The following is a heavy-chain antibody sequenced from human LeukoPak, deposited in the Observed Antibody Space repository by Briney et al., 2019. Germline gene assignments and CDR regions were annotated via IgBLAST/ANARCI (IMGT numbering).Heavy chain of an antibody. D-gene: IGHD4-17*01. CDR3: ARDRYGDYLDYFDY. V-gene: IGHV4-31*03. CDR2: IYYSGST. CDR1: GGSISSGGYY. J-gene: IGHJ4*02. Sequence: PSETLSLTCTVSGGSISSGGYYWSWIRQHPGKGLEWIGYIYYSGSTYYNPSLKSRVTISVDTSKNQFSLKLSSVTAADTAVYYCARDRYGDYLDYFDYWGQGTLVTVSS.